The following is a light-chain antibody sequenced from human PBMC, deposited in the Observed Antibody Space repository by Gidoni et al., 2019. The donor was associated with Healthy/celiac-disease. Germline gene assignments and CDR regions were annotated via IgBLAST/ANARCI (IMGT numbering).Light chain of an antibody. CDR2: KAS. Sequence: DIQMTQSPSTLSASVWDRVTITCRASQRISSWLAWYQQKPGKAPKLLIYKASSLESGVPSRFSGSGSGTEFTLTISSLQPDDFATYYCQQYNSYSWTFGQGTKVEIK. J-gene: IGKJ1*01. V-gene: IGKV1-5*03. CDR1: QRISSW. CDR3: QQYNSYSWT.